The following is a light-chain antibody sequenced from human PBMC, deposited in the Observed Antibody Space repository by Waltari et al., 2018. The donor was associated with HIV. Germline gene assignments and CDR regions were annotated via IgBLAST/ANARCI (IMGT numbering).Light chain of an antibody. CDR3: ATWDDSLNAWV. CDR2: SYG. J-gene: IGLJ3*02. CDR1: SSNIGSNT. V-gene: IGLV1-44*01. Sequence: QSVLNPSPSASATPGQRVIISCSGSSSNIGSNTVPWYQQFPGTAPKLLIYSYGQRPSGVPERFSGSKSATSASLAISGLRSEDEADYYCATWDDSLNAWVFGGGTKLTVL.